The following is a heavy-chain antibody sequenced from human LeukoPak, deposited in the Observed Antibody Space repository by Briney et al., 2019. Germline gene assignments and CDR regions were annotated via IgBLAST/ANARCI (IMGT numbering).Heavy chain of an antibody. V-gene: IGHV4-30-2*01. CDR2: ISTSGST. CDR3: ASPRTSYRYTFDY. D-gene: IGHD5-18*01. J-gene: IGHJ4*02. Sequence: SQTLSLTCAVSGGSISSGGYSWSWIRQPPGKGLEWIGYISTSGSTNYNPSLKSRVSISLDTSNNRFSLNLNFVTAADTAVYFCASPRTSYRYTFDYWGPGALVTVSS. CDR1: GGSISSGGYS.